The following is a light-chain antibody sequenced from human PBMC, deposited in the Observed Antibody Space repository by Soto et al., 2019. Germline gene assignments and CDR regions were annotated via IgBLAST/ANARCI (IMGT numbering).Light chain of an antibody. CDR2: AAA. Sequence: EIVLTQSPGTLSLSASETATLSCRASQGVRYNYLAWYQQRPGQPPRLLIYAAASRASGIPARFSGSGSVTEFTLTISSLQSEDFAVYYCQQYNNWPPMTFGQGTKVDIK. CDR3: QQYNNWPPMT. V-gene: IGKV3-15*01. J-gene: IGKJ1*01. CDR1: QGVRYN.